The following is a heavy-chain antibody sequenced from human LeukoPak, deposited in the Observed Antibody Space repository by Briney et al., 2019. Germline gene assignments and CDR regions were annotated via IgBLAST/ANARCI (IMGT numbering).Heavy chain of an antibody. CDR1: GGSISSSSSY. D-gene: IGHD6-13*01. J-gene: IGHJ4*02. Sequence: SETLSLTCTVSGGSISSSSSYWSWIRQPPGKGLEWIGYIFYSGSTNYNPSLKSRVTISVDTSKNQFSLKLNSVTAADTAVYYCARVDNIAAVDYRGQGTLVTVSS. V-gene: IGHV4-61*01. CDR3: ARVDNIAAVDY. CDR2: IFYSGST.